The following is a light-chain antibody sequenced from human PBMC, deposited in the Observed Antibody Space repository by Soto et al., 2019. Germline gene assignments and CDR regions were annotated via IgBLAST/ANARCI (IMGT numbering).Light chain of an antibody. V-gene: IGKV1-5*01. Sequence: GDRVTITCRASQTISTWMAWYQKKPGKAPKLLVYDASTLQSGVASRFSGSGSGTELTLIISGLQTEDFAVYYCQQYNNWPPWTFGQGTKVDIK. J-gene: IGKJ1*01. CDR2: DAS. CDR3: QQYNNWPPWT. CDR1: QTISTW.